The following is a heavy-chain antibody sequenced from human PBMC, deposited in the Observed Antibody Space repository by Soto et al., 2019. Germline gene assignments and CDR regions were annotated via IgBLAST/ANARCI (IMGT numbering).Heavy chain of an antibody. CDR2: IYYSGST. CDR1: GGSISSSSYY. CDR3: ARPYCSGGSCYSGWFDP. J-gene: IGHJ5*02. D-gene: IGHD2-15*01. Sequence: QLQLQESGPGLVKPSETLSLTCTVSGGSISSSSYYWGWIRQPPGKGLEWIGSIYYSGSTYYNPSLKSRVTISVDTSKYQFSLKLSSVTAADTAVYYCARPYCSGGSCYSGWFDPWGQGTLVTVSS. V-gene: IGHV4-39*01.